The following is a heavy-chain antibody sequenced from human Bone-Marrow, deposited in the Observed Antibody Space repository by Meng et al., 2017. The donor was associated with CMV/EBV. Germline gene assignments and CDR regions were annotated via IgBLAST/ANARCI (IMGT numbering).Heavy chain of an antibody. Sequence: GSLRLSCAVYGGSFSGYYWSWIRQPPGKGLEWIGEINHRGSTNYNPSLKSRVTISVDTSKNQFSLKLSSVTAADTAVYYCALTPLGYYDFWSGIRPHFDYWGQGTLVTVSS. CDR3: ALTPLGYYDFWSGIRPHFDY. V-gene: IGHV4-34*01. D-gene: IGHD3-3*01. CDR1: GGSFSGYY. J-gene: IGHJ4*02. CDR2: INHRGST.